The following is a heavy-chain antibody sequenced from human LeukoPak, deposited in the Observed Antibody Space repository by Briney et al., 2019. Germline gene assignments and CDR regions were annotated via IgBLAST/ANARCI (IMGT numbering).Heavy chain of an antibody. J-gene: IGHJ4*02. CDR1: GLTFTDYT. V-gene: IGHV3-21*01. D-gene: IGHD5-18*01. Sequence: GGSLRLSCVASGLTFTDYTMKWVRQAPGKGLEWVSSISAISTYIYYADSVKGRFTISRDNSKNTLYLQMNSLRAEDTAVYYCARDLLWIQLLYYFDHWGQGTLVTVSS. CDR3: ARDLLWIQLLYYFDH. CDR2: ISAISTYI.